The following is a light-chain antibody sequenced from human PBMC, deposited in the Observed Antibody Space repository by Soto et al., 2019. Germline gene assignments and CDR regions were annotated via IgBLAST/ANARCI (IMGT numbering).Light chain of an antibody. Sequence: EIVLTQSPGTLSLSPGERATLSCRASQSVSSSYLAWYQQKPGQAPRLLIYGASTRATGIPARFSGSGSGTEFTLTISSLQSEDFAVYYCQQYGSSPGTFGPGTKVDIK. J-gene: IGKJ3*01. CDR3: QQYGSSPGT. V-gene: IGKV3-20*01. CDR1: QSVSSSY. CDR2: GAS.